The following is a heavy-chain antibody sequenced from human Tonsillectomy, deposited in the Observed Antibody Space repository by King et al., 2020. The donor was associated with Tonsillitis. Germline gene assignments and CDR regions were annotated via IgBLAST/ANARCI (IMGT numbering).Heavy chain of an antibody. CDR2: ISVYSGNT. V-gene: IGHV1-18*04. CDR3: ARVISGSYRYYFDY. Sequence: QLVQSGAEVKKPGASVKVSCQASGYTFTNDGITWVRQAPGQGLEWMGWISVYSGNTDYAQKLQGRVTMPADTSTTTAYMELRGLTSDDTAVYYCARVISGSYRYYFDYWGQGTLVTVSS. J-gene: IGHJ4*02. CDR1: GYTFTNDG. D-gene: IGHD1-26*01.